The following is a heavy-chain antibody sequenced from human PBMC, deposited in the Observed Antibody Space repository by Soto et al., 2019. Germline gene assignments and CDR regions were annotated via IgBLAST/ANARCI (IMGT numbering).Heavy chain of an antibody. D-gene: IGHD3-3*01. V-gene: IGHV4-34*01. Sequence: SETLSLTCTVSGGSISSYYWDWIRQPPGKGLEWIGEVNHGGTSNYNPSLKSRAIISVDTSKNQFSLKLTSVTAEDTAVYYCTRSPKSGWYFDYWGQGTLVNVSS. J-gene: IGHJ4*02. CDR2: VNHGGTS. CDR3: TRSPKSGWYFDY. CDR1: GGSISSYY.